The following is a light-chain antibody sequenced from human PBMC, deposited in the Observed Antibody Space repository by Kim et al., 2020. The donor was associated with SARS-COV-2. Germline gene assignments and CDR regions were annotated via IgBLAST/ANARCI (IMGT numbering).Light chain of an antibody. CDR1: QRLVHSDGNPY. V-gene: IGKV2-24*01. CDR2: KIS. CDR3: VQTTQSPYS. J-gene: IGKJ2*03. Sequence: QPASISYRSSQRLVHSDGNPYVSWLQQRPGQPQRLLIYKISNRFSGVPDRFSGSGAGTDFTLKISRVEADDVGIYYCVQTTQSPYSFGQGTKLEI.